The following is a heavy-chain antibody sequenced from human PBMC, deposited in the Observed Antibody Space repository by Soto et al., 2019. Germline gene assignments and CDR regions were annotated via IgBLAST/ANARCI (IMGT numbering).Heavy chain of an antibody. D-gene: IGHD3-10*01. J-gene: IGHJ5*02. Sequence: QVQLQESGPGLVKPSGTLSLTSAVSSGSISSSNWWSWVRQPPGKGLEWIGEIYHSGSTNYNPSLKSRVTISVDKSKNQFSLKLSSVTAADTAVYYCATGRTGGSGANWFDPWGQGTLVTVSS. CDR1: SGSISSSNW. CDR3: ATGRTGGSGANWFDP. V-gene: IGHV4-4*02. CDR2: IYHSGST.